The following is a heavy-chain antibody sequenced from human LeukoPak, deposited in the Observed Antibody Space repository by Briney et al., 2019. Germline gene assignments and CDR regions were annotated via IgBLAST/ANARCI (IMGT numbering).Heavy chain of an antibody. D-gene: IGHD5-18*01. CDR2: INPSGGST. J-gene: IGHJ4*02. V-gene: IGHV1-46*01. Sequence: ASVKVSCKASGYTFTSYYMHWVRQAPGQGLEWMGIINPSGGSTSYAQKFQGRVTMTRDTSISTAYMELSRLRSDDTAVYYCARGPGGYSYGADFDYWGQGTLVTVSS. CDR3: ARGPGGYSYGADFDY. CDR1: GYTFTSYY.